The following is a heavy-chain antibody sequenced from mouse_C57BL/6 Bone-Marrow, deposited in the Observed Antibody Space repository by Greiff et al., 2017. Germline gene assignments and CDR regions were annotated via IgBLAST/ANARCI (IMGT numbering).Heavy chain of an antibody. Sequence: EVQLQQPGAELVKPGASVKISCKASGYTFTDYYMNWVKQSHGQGLEWIGDINPNNGGTSYKQKFKSKATLTVDTSSSTAYMQLSSLTSEDSAVYYCARTPAHSPFAYGGQGTLVTVSA. CDR1: GYTFTDYY. CDR3: ARTPAHSPFAY. CDR2: INPNNGGT. V-gene: IGHV1-26*01. D-gene: IGHD1-2*01. J-gene: IGHJ3*01.